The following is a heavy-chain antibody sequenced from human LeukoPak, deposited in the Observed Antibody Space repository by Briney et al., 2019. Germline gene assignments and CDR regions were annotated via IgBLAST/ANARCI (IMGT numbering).Heavy chain of an antibody. J-gene: IGHJ4*02. V-gene: IGHV5-51*01. Sequence: GESLKISCKGSGYSFSRYWIGRVRQMPGKGLEWMGVIYPGDSDTRYSPSFQGQVTISAGKSISTAYLQWSSLKASDTAMYYCARGAYCSSTSCYWNYFDYWGQGTLVTVSS. D-gene: IGHD2-2*01. CDR1: GYSFSRYW. CDR3: ARGAYCSSTSCYWNYFDY. CDR2: IYPGDSDT.